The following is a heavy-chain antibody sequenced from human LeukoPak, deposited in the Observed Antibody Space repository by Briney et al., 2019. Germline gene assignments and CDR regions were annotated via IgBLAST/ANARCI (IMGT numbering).Heavy chain of an antibody. CDR1: GGSFSGYY. CDR3: ARGGDMADAFDI. V-gene: IGHV4-34*01. CDR2: INHSGST. J-gene: IGHJ3*02. D-gene: IGHD2-15*01. Sequence: SETLSLTCAVYGGSFSGYYWSWIRQPPGKGLEWIGEINHSGSTNYNPSLRSRVTISVDRSKNQFSLKLSSMTAADTAVYYCARGGDMADAFDIWGQGTMVTVSS.